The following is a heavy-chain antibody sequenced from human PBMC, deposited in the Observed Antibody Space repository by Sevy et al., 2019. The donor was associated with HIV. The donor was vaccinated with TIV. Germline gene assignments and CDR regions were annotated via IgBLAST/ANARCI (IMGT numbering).Heavy chain of an antibody. J-gene: IGHJ6*02. CDR3: ARGIGARPSYYYAMDV. CDR1: GFIFSSYS. Sequence: GGSLRLSCAASGFIFSSYSMNWVRQAPRKGLEWISYISDSSSPRYYADSVKGRFTISIDNAKNSLYLQMNSLTAEDTAVDYCARGIGARPSYYYAMDVWGQGTTVTVSS. D-gene: IGHD6-6*01. CDR2: ISDSSSPR. V-gene: IGHV3-48*01.